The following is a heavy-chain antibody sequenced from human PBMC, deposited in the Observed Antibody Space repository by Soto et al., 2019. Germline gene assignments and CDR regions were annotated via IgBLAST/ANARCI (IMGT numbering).Heavy chain of an antibody. CDR2: IILALGTP. Sequence: QVLLVQSGAEMKQPGSSVSVSCKASGDSFTNYAFTWVRQAPGQGPEWLGGIILALGTPHYSQRFQGRLTITADESSSTVYMELDSLRLDVTAVYYCGRYCTNTKCRGGYYLDLWGQGTLLTVSS. J-gene: IGHJ5*02. D-gene: IGHD2-8*01. CDR3: GRYCTNTKCRGGYYLDL. V-gene: IGHV1-69*01. CDR1: GDSFTNYA.